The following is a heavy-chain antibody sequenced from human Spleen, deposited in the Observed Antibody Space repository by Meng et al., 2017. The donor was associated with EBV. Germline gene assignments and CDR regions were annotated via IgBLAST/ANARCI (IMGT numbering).Heavy chain of an antibody. CDR3: AYGDYGYSFDY. J-gene: IGHJ4*02. Sequence: QVQLVESGGGLVKPGGSLRLSCAASGWTFSDYYMSWICQAPGKGLEWISYISGSGTTIYYADSVNGRFTISRDNAKNSLYLQMNSLRDEDTAVYYCAYGDYGYSFDYWGQGTLVTVSS. V-gene: IGHV3-11*01. CDR2: ISGSGTTI. D-gene: IGHD4-17*01. CDR1: GWTFSDYY.